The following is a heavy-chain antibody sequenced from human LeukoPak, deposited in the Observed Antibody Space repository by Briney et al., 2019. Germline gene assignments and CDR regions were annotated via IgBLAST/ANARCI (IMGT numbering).Heavy chain of an antibody. CDR1: GFTFSSYS. J-gene: IGHJ4*02. V-gene: IGHV3-21*01. CDR2: ISSSSSYI. D-gene: IGHD1-26*01. Sequence: PGGSLRLSCAASGFTFSSYSMNWVRQAPGKGLEWVSSISSSSSYIYYADSVKGRFTISRDNAKNSLYLQMNSLRAEDTAVYYCASQSSRIGSSPPRSWGQGTLVTVSS. CDR3: ASQSSRIGSSPPRS.